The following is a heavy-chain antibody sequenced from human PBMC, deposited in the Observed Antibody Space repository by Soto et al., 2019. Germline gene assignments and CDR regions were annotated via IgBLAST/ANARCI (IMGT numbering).Heavy chain of an antibody. J-gene: IGHJ5*02. V-gene: IGHV4-30-4*01. CDR3: ASLRWEVEKNYFDP. CDR2: IYHSGNT. CDR1: GGSIISADHY. D-gene: IGHD4-17*01. Sequence: SETLSLTCTVSGGSIISADHYWVWLRPPPGKGLEWMGYIYHSGNTHYNPSLKSRITISIDTSTNRFSLNLTSVTAADAAVYFGASLRWEVEKNYFDPLGQGALVTVSS.